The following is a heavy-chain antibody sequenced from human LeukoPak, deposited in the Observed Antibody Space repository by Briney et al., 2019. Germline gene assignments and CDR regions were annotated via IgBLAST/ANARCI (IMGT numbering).Heavy chain of an antibody. D-gene: IGHD6-13*01. V-gene: IGHV3-23*01. CDR2: ISGSGGST. CDR3: AKDGPDGIAAAGTGEFDY. CDR1: GFTFSSYA. Sequence: GGSLRLSCAASGFTFSSYAMSWVRQAPGKGLEWVSAISGSGGSTYYADSVKGRFTISRDNSKNTLYLQMNSLRAEDTAVYYCAKDGPDGIAAAGTGEFDYWGQGTLVTVSS. J-gene: IGHJ4*02.